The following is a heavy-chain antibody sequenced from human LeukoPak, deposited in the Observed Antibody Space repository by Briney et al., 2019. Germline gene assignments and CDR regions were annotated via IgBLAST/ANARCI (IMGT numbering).Heavy chain of an antibody. CDR1: GFTFSSYA. CDR2: ISSNGGST. CDR3: VKDRDVVVPAASLLY. V-gene: IGHV3-64D*06. D-gene: IGHD2-2*01. Sequence: GGSLRLSCSASGFTFSSYAMHWVRQAPGKGLEYVSVISSNGGSTYYADSVKGRFTISRDNSKNTLYLQMSSLRAEDTAVYYCVKDRDVVVPAASLLYWGQGTLVTVSS. J-gene: IGHJ4*02.